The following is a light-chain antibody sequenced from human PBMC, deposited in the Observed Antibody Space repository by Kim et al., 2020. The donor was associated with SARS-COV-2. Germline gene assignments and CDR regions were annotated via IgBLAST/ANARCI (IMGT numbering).Light chain of an antibody. CDR3: SVWDGSLNGAI. J-gene: IGLJ2*01. CDR1: GSNIGSNS. Sequence: QSVLTQPPSASGTPGQTVTISCSRSGSNIGSNSINWYQQLPGTAPKLLIFGYNQRPSGIPDRFSGSMSGASASLAISGLQSEDAADYYCSVWDGSLNGAIFGGGTQLTV. CDR2: GYN. V-gene: IGLV1-44*01.